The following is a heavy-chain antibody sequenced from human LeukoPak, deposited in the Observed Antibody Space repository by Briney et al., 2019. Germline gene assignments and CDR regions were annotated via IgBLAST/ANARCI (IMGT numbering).Heavy chain of an antibody. Sequence: GRSLRLSCAASGFTFSSYAMHWVRQAPGKGLEWVAVISYDGSNKYYADSVKGRFTISRDNSKNTLYLQMNSLRAEDTAVYYCARVGVTYCSSTSCYPDYWGQGTLVTVSS. D-gene: IGHD2-2*01. V-gene: IGHV3-30-3*01. CDR3: ARVGVTYCSSTSCYPDY. CDR2: ISYDGSNK. J-gene: IGHJ4*02. CDR1: GFTFSSYA.